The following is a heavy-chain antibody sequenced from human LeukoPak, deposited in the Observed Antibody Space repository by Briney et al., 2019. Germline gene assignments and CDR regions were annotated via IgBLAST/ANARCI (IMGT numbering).Heavy chain of an antibody. CDR2: IYTSGST. CDR3: AYGSGSYYHFDY. V-gene: IGHV4-61*02. CDR1: GYSISSGYY. J-gene: IGHJ4*02. D-gene: IGHD3-10*01. Sequence: SETLSLTCTVSGYSISSGYYWSWIRQPAGKGLEWIGRIYTSGSTNYNPSLKSRVTISVDTSKNQFSLKLSSVTAADTAVYYCAYGSGSYYHFDYWGQGTLVTVSS.